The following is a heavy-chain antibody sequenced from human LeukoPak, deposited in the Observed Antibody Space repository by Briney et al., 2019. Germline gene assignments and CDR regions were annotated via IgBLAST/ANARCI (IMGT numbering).Heavy chain of an antibody. CDR1: GGSFSGYY. J-gene: IGHJ6*03. D-gene: IGHD6-13*01. Sequence: PSETLSLTCAVYGGSFSGYYWSWIRQPPGKGLEWIGEINHSGSTNYNPSLKSRVTISVDTSKNQFSLKLSSVTAADTAVYYCARGIAAAGPPGGGYYYYYYMGVWGKGTTVTVSS. V-gene: IGHV4-34*01. CDR2: INHSGST. CDR3: ARGIAAAGPPGGGYYYYYYMGV.